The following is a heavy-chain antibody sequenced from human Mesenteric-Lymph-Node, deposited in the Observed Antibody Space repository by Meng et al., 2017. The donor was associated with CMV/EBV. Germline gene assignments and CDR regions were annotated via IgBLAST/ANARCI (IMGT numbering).Heavy chain of an antibody. V-gene: IGHV3-30*02. D-gene: IGHD3-10*01. CDR2: IRHDESNK. J-gene: IGHJ5*02. CDR3: AKDRSDPYVLLWFGAFDP. CDR1: GFTFSSYG. Sequence: LSLTCAASGFTFSSYGMHWVRQAPGKGLEWVAFIRHDESNKYYADSVKGRFTISRDNSKNTVFLQMSSLRTEDTALYYCAKDRSDPYVLLWFGAFDPWGQGTLVTVSS.